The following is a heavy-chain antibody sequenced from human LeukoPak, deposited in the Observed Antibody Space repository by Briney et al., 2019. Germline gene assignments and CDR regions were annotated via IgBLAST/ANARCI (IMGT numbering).Heavy chain of an antibody. CDR2: IYLTGST. V-gene: IGHV4-39*01. Sequence: PSETLSLTCTVTSDSISRSYFYWGWVRQPPGKGLEWIGSIYLTGSTYYNSSLKSRLTISLDTSRDQFSLKLSSVTAADTAVYYCARAHPVGASGGYYFDYWGQGTLVTVSS. CDR3: ARAHPVGASGGYYFDY. J-gene: IGHJ4*02. D-gene: IGHD1-26*01. CDR1: SDSISRSYFY.